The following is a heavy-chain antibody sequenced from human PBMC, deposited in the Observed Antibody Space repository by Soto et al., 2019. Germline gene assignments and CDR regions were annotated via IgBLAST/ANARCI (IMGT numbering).Heavy chain of an antibody. Sequence: QITLKESGPTLVKPTQTLTLTCTVSGFSLSTSGVGVGWIRQPPGKALEWLALIYWDDDKRYSPSLKSRLTIPKDTSKHQVVLTMTNMDPVDTATYYCAPRRDTAPEYYFGYWGQGTLVTVSS. CDR1: GFSLSTSGVG. CDR3: APRRDTAPEYYFGY. CDR2: IYWDDDK. D-gene: IGHD5-18*01. V-gene: IGHV2-5*02. J-gene: IGHJ4*02.